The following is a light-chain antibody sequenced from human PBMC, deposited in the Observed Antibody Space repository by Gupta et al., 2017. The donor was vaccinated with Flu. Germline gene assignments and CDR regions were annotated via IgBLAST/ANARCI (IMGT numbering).Light chain of an antibody. J-gene: IGKJ2*01. V-gene: IGKV1-5*03. CDR3: QEDSTYIRT. CDR2: KAS. CDR1: QSISTW. Sequence: MTQSPSTLSASVGDRVTITCRASQSISTWLAWYQQKPGKAPKLLIYKASGLESGVPSRFSGSGSGTEFTLAISSLQPDDFATYYCQEDSTYIRTFGQGTKLEIK.